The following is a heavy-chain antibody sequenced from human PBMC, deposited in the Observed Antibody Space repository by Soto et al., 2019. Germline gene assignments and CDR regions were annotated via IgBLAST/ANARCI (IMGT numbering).Heavy chain of an antibody. CDR1: GGPYNSFA. CDR3: ARFLGGAGSYYDGQNYNYYNGMDV. J-gene: IGHJ6*02. Sequence: ASVKVFCKASGGPYNSFAISWVRQAPGQGLEWIGGIIPVFGTATYAQKFKGRVTITAEESTSTAYMELSSLTSEDTAVYYCARFLGGAGSYYDGQNYNYYNGMDVWGQGTTVTVS. D-gene: IGHD3-10*01. CDR2: IIPVFGTA. V-gene: IGHV1-69*13.